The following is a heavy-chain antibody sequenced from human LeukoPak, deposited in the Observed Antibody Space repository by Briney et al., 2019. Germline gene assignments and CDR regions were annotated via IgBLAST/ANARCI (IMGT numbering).Heavy chain of an antibody. CDR3: ANGGDSADYYRGIGGTDS. V-gene: IGHV1-2*02. J-gene: IGHJ4*02. Sequence: ASVKVSCKASGYTFTGYYIHWVRQAPGQGLEWMGWINPNSGGTTYAQKFQGRVTMTRDTSITTAYMELSRVTSDGTAVYYCANGGDSADYYRGIGGTDSWGQGTLVTVSS. D-gene: IGHD1-26*01. CDR2: INPNSGGT. CDR1: GYTFTGYY.